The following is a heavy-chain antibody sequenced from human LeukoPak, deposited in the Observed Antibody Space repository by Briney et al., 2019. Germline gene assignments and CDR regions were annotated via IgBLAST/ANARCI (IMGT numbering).Heavy chain of an antibody. CDR2: IIPIFGTA. V-gene: IGHV1-69*06. D-gene: IGHD5-18*01. CDR1: GGTFSSYA. J-gene: IGHJ4*02. Sequence: GASVKVSCKASGGTFSSYAISWVRQAPGQGLEWMGGIIPIFGTANYAQKFQGRVTITADKSTSTAYMELSSLRSEDTAVYYCARHLSGYSDGYNGYWGQGTLVTVSS. CDR3: ARHLSGYSDGYNGY.